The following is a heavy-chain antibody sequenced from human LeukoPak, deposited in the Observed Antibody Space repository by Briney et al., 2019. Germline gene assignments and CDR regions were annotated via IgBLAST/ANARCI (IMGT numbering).Heavy chain of an antibody. CDR1: GFSFSSYG. CDR2: IWYDGTNK. CDR3: ARDQRGFSYSKYYFDY. J-gene: IGHJ4*02. D-gene: IGHD5-18*01. Sequence: PGGSLRLSCAASGFSFSSYGMHWVRQAPGKGLEWVAVIWYDGTNKYYADSVKGRFTISRDNSKNTLYLQMNSLRAEDTAVHYCARDQRGFSYSKYYFDYWGQETLVTVSS. V-gene: IGHV3-33*01.